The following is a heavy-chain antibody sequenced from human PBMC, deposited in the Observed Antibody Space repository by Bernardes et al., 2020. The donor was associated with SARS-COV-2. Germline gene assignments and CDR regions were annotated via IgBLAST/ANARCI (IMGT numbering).Heavy chain of an antibody. CDR1: GFTFSNFG. J-gene: IGHJ4*02. Sequence: GGSLRLSCAASGFTFSNFGIHWVRQAPGKGLEWVAFVSYDGGNKYYADSVKGRFTVSRDNSKNTLYLQMHSLRPEDTAVYYCAKDVSAVGGTYYPGTFDYWGQGSLVTVSS. CDR3: AKDVSAVGGTYYPGTFDY. V-gene: IGHV3-30*18. CDR2: VSYDGGNK. D-gene: IGHD1-26*01.